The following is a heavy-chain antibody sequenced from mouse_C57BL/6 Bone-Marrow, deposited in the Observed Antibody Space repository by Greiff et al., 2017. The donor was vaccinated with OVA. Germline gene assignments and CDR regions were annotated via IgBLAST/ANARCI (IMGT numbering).Heavy chain of an antibody. J-gene: IGHJ3*01. Sequence: EVKLQQSGPELVKPGASVKISCKASGYSFTGYYMNWVKQSPEKSLEWIGEINPSTGGTTYNQKFKAKATLTVDKSSSTAYMQLKSLTSEDSAVYYCARQLRMFAYWGQGTLVTVSA. D-gene: IGHD3-2*02. CDR1: GYSFTGYY. CDR2: INPSTGGT. V-gene: IGHV1-42*01. CDR3: ARQLRMFAY.